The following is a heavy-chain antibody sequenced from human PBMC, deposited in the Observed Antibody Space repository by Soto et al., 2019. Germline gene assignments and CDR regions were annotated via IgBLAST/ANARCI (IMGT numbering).Heavy chain of an antibody. J-gene: IGHJ5*02. V-gene: IGHV4-59*08. Sequence: SETLSLTCTVSGGSISSYYWSWIRQPPGKGLEWIGYIYYSGSTNYNPSLKSRVTISVDTSKNQFSLKLSSVTAADTAVYYCARLGTLRYSYGNGFDPWGQGTLVTGSS. CDR2: IYYSGST. CDR3: ARLGTLRYSYGNGFDP. D-gene: IGHD5-18*01. CDR1: GGSISSYY.